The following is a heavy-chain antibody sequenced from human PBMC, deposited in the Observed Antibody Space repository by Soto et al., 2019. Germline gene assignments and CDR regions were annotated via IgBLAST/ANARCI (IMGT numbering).Heavy chain of an antibody. J-gene: IGHJ6*02. V-gene: IGHV5-10-1*01. CDR2: IDPSDSYT. D-gene: IGHD4-17*01. CDR1: GYSFTSYW. CDR3: ARPTVVTPLYYYGMDV. Sequence: GESLKISCKGSGYSFTSYWISWVRQMPGKGLEWMGRIDPSDSYTNYSPSFQGHVTISADKSISTAYLQWSSLKASDTAMYYCARPTVVTPLYYYGMDVWGQGTTVTV.